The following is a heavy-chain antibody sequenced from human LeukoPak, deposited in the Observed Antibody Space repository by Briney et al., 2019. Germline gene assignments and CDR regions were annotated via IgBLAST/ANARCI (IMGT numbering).Heavy chain of an antibody. D-gene: IGHD1-26*01. CDR1: GFTLSNYW. Sequence: PGGSLRLSCAASGFTLSNYWIHWVRHAPGKGLVWVSRINTDGSSTNYADSVRGRFTVSRDNAKNTLYLQMNSLRVEDTAVYYCARVIGWDEPFDLWGHGTLVTVSS. CDR3: ARVIGWDEPFDL. V-gene: IGHV3-74*01. CDR2: INTDGSST. J-gene: IGHJ3*01.